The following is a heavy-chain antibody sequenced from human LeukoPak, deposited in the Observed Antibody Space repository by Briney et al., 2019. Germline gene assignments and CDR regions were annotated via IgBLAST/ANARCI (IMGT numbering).Heavy chain of an antibody. J-gene: IGHJ3*02. Sequence: PGGSLRLSCAASGFTFSSYWMSWVRQAPGKGLEWVANIKQDGSEKYYVDSVKGRFTISRDNAKNSLYLQMNSLRAEDTAVYYCARDKFSSSWYDDAFDIWGQGTMDTVSS. D-gene: IGHD6-13*01. CDR1: GFTFSSYW. CDR2: IKQDGSEK. V-gene: IGHV3-7*01. CDR3: ARDKFSSSWYDDAFDI.